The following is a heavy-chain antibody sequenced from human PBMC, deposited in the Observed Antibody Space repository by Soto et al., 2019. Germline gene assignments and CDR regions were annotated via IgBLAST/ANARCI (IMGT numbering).Heavy chain of an antibody. CDR3: AKDRRYDYIWGSWNY. Sequence: EVQLLESGGGLVQPGGSLRLSCAGSGFTFSSYAMSWVRQAPGKGLEWISSISGSGGGTDFADSVKGRFTISRDNSKNTLHLQMNSRRAEDTGVYYCAKDRRYDYIWGSWNYWGQATLVTVPS. V-gene: IGHV3-23*01. CDR2: ISGSGGGT. J-gene: IGHJ4*02. CDR1: GFTFSSYA. D-gene: IGHD3-16*01.